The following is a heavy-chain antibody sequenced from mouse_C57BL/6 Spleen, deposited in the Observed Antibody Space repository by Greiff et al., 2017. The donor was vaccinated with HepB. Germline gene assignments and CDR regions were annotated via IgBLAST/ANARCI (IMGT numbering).Heavy chain of an antibody. V-gene: IGHV3-6*01. CDR1: GYSITSGYY. CDR2: ISYDGSN. Sequence: EVHLVESGPGLVKPSQSLSLTCSVTGYSITSGYYWNWIRQFPGNKLEWMGYISYDGSNNYNPSLKNRISITRDTSKNQFFLKLNSVTTEDTATYYCARDPYGNSGAYWGQGTLVTVSA. D-gene: IGHD2-1*01. CDR3: ARDPYGNSGAY. J-gene: IGHJ3*01.